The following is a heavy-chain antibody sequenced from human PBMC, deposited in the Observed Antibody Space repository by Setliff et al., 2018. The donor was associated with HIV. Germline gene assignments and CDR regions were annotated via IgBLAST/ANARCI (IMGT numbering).Heavy chain of an antibody. J-gene: IGHJ6*02. CDR3: ARIFGDQGYYYGMDV. Sequence: SETLSLTCTVSGGSISGHFWSWIRQPAGKGLEWIGRISTSGSPNYNPSLKSRVTLSVDTSKHQFSLRLSSVTAADTALYYCARIFGDQGYYYGMDVWGQGTTVTVSS. CDR2: ISTSGSP. D-gene: IGHD3-3*01. CDR1: GGSISGHF. V-gene: IGHV4-4*07.